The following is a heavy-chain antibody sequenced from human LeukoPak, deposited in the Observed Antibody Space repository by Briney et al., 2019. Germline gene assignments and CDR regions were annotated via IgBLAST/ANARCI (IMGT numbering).Heavy chain of an antibody. CDR1: GFTFSSHG. J-gene: IGHJ4*02. CDR2: ISGSGGST. CDR3: AKQVPYGSGSRGPDY. Sequence: QPGGTLRLSCAASGFTFSSHGMNWVRQAPGKGLEWVTTISGSGGSTYYADSVKGRFTISRDNSKNTLYLQMNSLRAEDTAVYYCAKQVPYGSGSRGPDYWGQGTLVTVSS. D-gene: IGHD3-10*01. V-gene: IGHV3-23*01.